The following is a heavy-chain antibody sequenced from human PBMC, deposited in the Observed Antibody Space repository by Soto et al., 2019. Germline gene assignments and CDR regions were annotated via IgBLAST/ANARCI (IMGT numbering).Heavy chain of an antibody. CDR2: ISGSGGST. V-gene: IGHV3-23*01. J-gene: IGHJ4*02. CDR3: AKRREGRYFDWLPAQIDY. Sequence: GESLKISCAASGFTFSSYAMSWVRQAPGKGLEWVSAISGSGGSTYYADSVKGRFTISRDNSKNTLYLQMNSLRAEDTAVYYCAKRREGRYFDWLPAQIDYWGQGTLVTVSS. D-gene: IGHD3-9*01. CDR1: GFTFSSYA.